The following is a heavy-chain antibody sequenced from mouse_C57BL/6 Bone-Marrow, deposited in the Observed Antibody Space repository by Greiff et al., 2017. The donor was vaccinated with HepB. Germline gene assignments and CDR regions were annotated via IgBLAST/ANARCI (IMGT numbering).Heavy chain of an antibody. D-gene: IGHD2-4*01. CDR2: ISNLAYSI. J-gene: IGHJ3*01. Sequence: EVMLVESGGGLVQPGGSLKLSCAASGFTFSDYGMAWVRQAPRKGPEWVAFISNLAYSIYYADTVTGRFTISRENAKNTLYLEMSSLRSEDTAMYYCASVDYDGEVCPGFAYWGQGTLVTVSA. V-gene: IGHV5-15*01. CDR1: GFTFSDYG. CDR3: ASVDYDGEVCPGFAY.